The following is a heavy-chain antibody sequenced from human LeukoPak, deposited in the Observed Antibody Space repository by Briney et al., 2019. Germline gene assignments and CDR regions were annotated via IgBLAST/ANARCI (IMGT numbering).Heavy chain of an antibody. Sequence: PGGSLRLSCIGSTFTFSDYGMHWVRQAPGKGLEWVAFIRYDGTKTYYADSAKGRFTISRDNAESSLYLQMNSLRAEDTAVYYCVRESSVWVGPGIGRPLDVWGKGTAVTVSS. CDR1: TFTFSDYG. V-gene: IGHV3-30*02. CDR3: VRESSVWVGPGIGRPLDV. J-gene: IGHJ6*04. D-gene: IGHD3-16*01. CDR2: IRYDGTKT.